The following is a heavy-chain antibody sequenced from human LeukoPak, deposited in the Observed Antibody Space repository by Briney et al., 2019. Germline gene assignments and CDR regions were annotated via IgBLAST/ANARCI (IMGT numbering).Heavy chain of an antibody. Sequence: GGSLRLSCVTSGFTFSSYWMHWVRQAPGKGPVWVSRINSDGRSTDYADSVKGRFTISRDNAQNTLYLQMSSLRGEDTAVYYRARDQEQLGGGPLFDPWGQGTLVTVSS. D-gene: IGHD6-13*01. CDR1: GFTFSSYW. CDR3: ARDQEQLGGGPLFDP. V-gene: IGHV3-74*01. CDR2: INSDGRST. J-gene: IGHJ5*02.